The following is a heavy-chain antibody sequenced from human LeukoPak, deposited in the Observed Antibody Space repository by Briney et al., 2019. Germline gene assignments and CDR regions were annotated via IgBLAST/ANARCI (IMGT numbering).Heavy chain of an antibody. CDR1: GFSISRYT. CDR3: AKAVNSVYDSSGPI. CDR2: ISGSDGDT. V-gene: IGHV3-23*01. J-gene: IGHJ3*02. D-gene: IGHD3-22*01. Sequence: GGSLRLSCTASGFSISRYTMSWVRQAPGKGLEWVSSISGSDGDTFHADSVKGRFTISRDNSKNTLYLQMNSLRAEDTAVYYCAKAVNSVYDSSGPIWGQGTMVTVSS.